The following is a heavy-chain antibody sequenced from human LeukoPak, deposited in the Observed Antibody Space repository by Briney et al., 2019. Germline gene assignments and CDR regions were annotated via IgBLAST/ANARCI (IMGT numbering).Heavy chain of an antibody. CDR3: ARVDIVATMNFDY. V-gene: IGHV4-59*01. D-gene: IGHD5-12*01. Sequence: SETLSLTCTVSGGSISSYYWSWIRQPPGKGLEWIGYIYYSGSTNYNPSLKSRVTISVDTSKNQFSLKLSSVTAADTAVYYCARVDIVATMNFDYWGQRTLVTVSS. CDR2: IYYSGST. CDR1: GGSISSYY. J-gene: IGHJ4*01.